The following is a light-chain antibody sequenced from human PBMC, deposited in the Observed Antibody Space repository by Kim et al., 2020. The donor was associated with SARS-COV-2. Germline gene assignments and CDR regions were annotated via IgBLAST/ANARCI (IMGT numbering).Light chain of an antibody. V-gene: IGLV8-61*01. CDR1: CGPVSSGHY. CDR3: VLYMGGGISV. CDR2: NAT. J-gene: IGLJ3*02. Sequence: GGTVTLTTDWACGPVSSGHYLSRYQRTHGQAPPTLLSNATHRASGVADRLSGSILGDKAALTIAGAQAGDEYDYYCVLYMGGGISVFGGGTQLTVL.